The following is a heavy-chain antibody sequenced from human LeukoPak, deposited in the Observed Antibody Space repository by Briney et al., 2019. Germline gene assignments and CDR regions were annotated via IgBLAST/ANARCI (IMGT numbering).Heavy chain of an antibody. CDR2: IYHSGST. J-gene: IGHJ4*02. V-gene: IGHV4-34*01. CDR1: GGSFSGYY. D-gene: IGHD3/OR15-3a*01. CDR3: ARQTGSGLFILP. Sequence: SETLSLTCAVYGGSFSGYYWGWIRQPPGKGLEWIGSIYHSGSTYYNPSLKSRVTMSVDTSKNQFSLKLSSVTAADTAVYYCARQTGSGLFILPGGQGTLVTVSS.